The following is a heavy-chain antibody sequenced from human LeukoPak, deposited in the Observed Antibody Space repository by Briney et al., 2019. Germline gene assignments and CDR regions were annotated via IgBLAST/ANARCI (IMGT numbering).Heavy chain of an antibody. J-gene: IGHJ4*02. V-gene: IGHV4-61*02. CDR2: IYTSGNT. D-gene: IGHD5-24*01. Sequence: SETLSLTCTVSGGSISSGSYFWTWIRQPAGKGLEWIGRIYTSGNTNYNPSLKSRVTISVDTSKNHFSLKLSSVTAADTAVYFCAQESRHGYNYLEKWGQGIVVSVSA. CDR1: GGSISSGSYF. CDR3: AQESRHGYNYLEK.